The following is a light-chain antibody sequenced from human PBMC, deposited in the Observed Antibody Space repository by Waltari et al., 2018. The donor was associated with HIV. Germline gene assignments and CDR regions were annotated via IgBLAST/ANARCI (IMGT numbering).Light chain of an antibody. Sequence: DIVMTQTPLSLSVTPGQSATISCTASRSLLKSDGKTYLFWYLQRSGQAPHLLIYEVSNRFSGVSDRFTGSGSGTDFTLEIRRVEAGDVGVYYCMQSIDLPPTFGGGTKVEI. J-gene: IGKJ4*01. V-gene: IGKV2D-29*01. CDR2: EVS. CDR3: MQSIDLPPT. CDR1: RSLLKSDGKTY.